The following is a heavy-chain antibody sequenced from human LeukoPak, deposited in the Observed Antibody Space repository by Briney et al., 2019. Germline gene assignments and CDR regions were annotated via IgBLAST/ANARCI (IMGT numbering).Heavy chain of an antibody. CDR2: INPNSGGT. Sequence: ASVKVSCKASGYTFTNYYMHWVRQAPGQGLEWMGWINPNSGGTNYAQKFQGRVTMARDTSISTAYMELSRLRSDDTAVYYCARVVSQYGDYAWIVNWFDPWGQGTLVTVSS. V-gene: IGHV1-2*02. D-gene: IGHD4-17*01. CDR1: GYTFTNYY. J-gene: IGHJ5*02. CDR3: ARVVSQYGDYAWIVNWFDP.